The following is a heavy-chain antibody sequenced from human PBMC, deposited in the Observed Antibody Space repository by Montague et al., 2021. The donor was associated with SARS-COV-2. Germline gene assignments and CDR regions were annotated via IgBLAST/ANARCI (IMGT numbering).Heavy chain of an antibody. CDR3: ARDDIVLQGGTKGMDV. CDR1: GGSISSSNYY. D-gene: IGHD2-15*01. J-gene: IGHJ6*02. V-gene: IGHV4-39*07. Sequence: SETLSLTCTVSGGSISSSNYYWGWIRQPPGKGLEWIGNMYYSGSTYYNSSLKRRATRLIDTSKNQFFLQLSFVTAADTAVYYCARDDIVLQGGTKGMDVWGQGTTVTVSS. CDR2: MYYSGST.